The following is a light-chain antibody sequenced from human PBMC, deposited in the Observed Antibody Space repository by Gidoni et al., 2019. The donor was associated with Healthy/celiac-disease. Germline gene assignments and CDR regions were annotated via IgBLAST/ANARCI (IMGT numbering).Light chain of an antibody. CDR1: SLRSYY. CDR2: GKN. Sequence: SSALTPDPAVSVALGQTVRITCQGDSLRSYYASWYQQKPGQAPVLVIYGKNNRPSGIPDRFSGSSSGNTASLTITGAQAEDEADYYCNSRDSSGNHVFGTGTKVTVL. V-gene: IGLV3-19*01. CDR3: NSRDSSGNHV. J-gene: IGLJ1*01.